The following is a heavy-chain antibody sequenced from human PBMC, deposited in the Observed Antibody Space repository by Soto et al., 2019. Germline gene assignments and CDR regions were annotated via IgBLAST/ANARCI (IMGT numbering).Heavy chain of an antibody. D-gene: IGHD5-12*01. Sequence: QLQLQESGPGLVKPSETLSLTCTVSGGSISSSSYYWGWIRQPPGKGLEWIGSIYYGGSTYYNPSSVRRDATSVDTCKHQFSLMLDSVTAADTAVHYCARHAGAIGATSPGNWYFDLGCRGTLVAVSS. CDR1: GGSISSSSYY. CDR2: IYYGGST. J-gene: IGHJ2*01. CDR3: ARHAGAIGATSPGNWYFDL. V-gene: IGHV4-39*01.